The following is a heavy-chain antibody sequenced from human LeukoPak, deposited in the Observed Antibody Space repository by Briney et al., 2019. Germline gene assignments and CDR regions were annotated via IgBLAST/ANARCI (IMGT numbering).Heavy chain of an antibody. CDR2: FSGSGGST. CDR3: ARSGLNRFDY. V-gene: IGHV3-23*01. D-gene: IGHD2-15*01. CDR1: GFTFSSYS. J-gene: IGHJ4*02. Sequence: GGSLRLSCAASGFTFSSYSMSWVRQAPGKGLEWVSTFSGSGGSTYYADSVKGRFSISRDNSKNTLYLQMNSLRAEDTAAYYCARSGLNRFDYWGQGTLVTVSS.